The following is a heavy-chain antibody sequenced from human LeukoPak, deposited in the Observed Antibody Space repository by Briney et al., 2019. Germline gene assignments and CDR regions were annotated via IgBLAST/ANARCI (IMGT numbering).Heavy chain of an antibody. CDR2: FSGTSTLT. J-gene: IGHJ4*02. CDR3: AKGDSYYDLLTCFDF. CDR1: GFDFSHYG. V-gene: IGHV3-23*01. D-gene: IGHD3-9*01. Sequence: GGSLRLSCAASGFDFSHYGMSWVRQSPGKGLEWVSTFSGTSTLTYYADSVKGRFTISRDDSKNVLYLQMNSLRDGDTAVYYCAKGDSYYDLLTCFDFWGPGTLITVSS.